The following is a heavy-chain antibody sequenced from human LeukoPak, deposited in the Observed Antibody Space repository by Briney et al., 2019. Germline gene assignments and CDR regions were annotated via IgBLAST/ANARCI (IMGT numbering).Heavy chain of an antibody. CDR1: GFTFSGYW. D-gene: IGHD3-3*01. V-gene: IGHV3-48*04. CDR2: ISSSGSTI. Sequence: GGSLRLSCAASGFTFSGYWMNWVRQAPGKGLEWVSYISSSGSTIYYADSVKGRFTISRDNAKNSLYLQMNSLRAEDTAVYYCARQVPDFWSGYYFDYWGQGTLVTVSS. J-gene: IGHJ4*02. CDR3: ARQVPDFWSGYYFDY.